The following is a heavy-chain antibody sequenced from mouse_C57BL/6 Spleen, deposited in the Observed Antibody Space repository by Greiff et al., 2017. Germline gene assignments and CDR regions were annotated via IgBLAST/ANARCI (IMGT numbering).Heavy chain of an antibody. CDR3: AREKGNYYGSSYEHFDV. D-gene: IGHD1-1*01. CDR1: GYTFTSYW. Sequence: QVQLKQPGAELVKPGASVKLSCKASGYTFTSYWMHWVKQRPGQGLEWIGMIHPNSGSTNYNEKFKSKATLPVDNSSSTAYMQLSSLTSEDSACYYCAREKGNYYGSSYEHFDVWGTGTTVTVSS. J-gene: IGHJ1*03. CDR2: IHPNSGST. V-gene: IGHV1-64*01.